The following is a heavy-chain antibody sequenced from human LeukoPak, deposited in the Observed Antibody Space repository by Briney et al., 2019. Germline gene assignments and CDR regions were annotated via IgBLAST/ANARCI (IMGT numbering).Heavy chain of an antibody. Sequence: GGSLRLSCAASGFTFSRYAMHWVRQAPGKGLEWVAVMSYDGTNKYYADSVKGRFTISRDNSKNTLYLQMNSLRPEDTAVYYCAREGGGMGVVVSPNTRFDSWGQGTLVTVSS. D-gene: IGHD2-2*01. CDR1: GFTFSRYA. CDR2: MSYDGTNK. V-gene: IGHV3-30-3*01. CDR3: AREGGGMGVVVSPNTRFDS. J-gene: IGHJ4*02.